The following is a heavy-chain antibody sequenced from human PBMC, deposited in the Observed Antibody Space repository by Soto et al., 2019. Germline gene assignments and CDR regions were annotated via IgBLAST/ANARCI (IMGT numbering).Heavy chain of an antibody. Sequence: QLQLQESGPGLVKPSEPLSLTCTVSGGSISSSSYYWGWIRQPPGKGLEWIGSIYYSGSTYYNPSLKSRVTISVDTSKNQFSLQLSSVTAADTAVYYCARLPDYDFWGGYYSYAFDIWGQGTMVTVSS. D-gene: IGHD3-3*01. V-gene: IGHV4-39*01. CDR2: IYYSGST. CDR1: GGSISSSSYY. J-gene: IGHJ3*02. CDR3: ARLPDYDFWGGYYSYAFDI.